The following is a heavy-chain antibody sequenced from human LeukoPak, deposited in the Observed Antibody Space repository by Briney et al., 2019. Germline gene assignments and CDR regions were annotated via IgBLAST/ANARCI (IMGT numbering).Heavy chain of an antibody. Sequence: GASVKVSCKASGYTFTRYGISWVRQAPGQVLEWMGWISGDNANTNLAQKFQGRVIMTTDTSTTTAYMELRSLRSDDTAIYYCARDKAPHIMDVWGQGTTVTVSS. CDR1: GYTFTRYG. CDR3: ARDKAPHIMDV. V-gene: IGHV1-18*01. D-gene: IGHD2-21*01. J-gene: IGHJ6*02. CDR2: ISGDNANT.